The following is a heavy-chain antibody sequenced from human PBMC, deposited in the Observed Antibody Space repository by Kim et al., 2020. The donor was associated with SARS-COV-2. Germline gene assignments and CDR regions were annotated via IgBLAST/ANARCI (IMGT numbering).Heavy chain of an antibody. Sequence: NPSLKSRVTISVDTSKNQFSLKLSSVTAADTAVYYCARGPFGVTQDAFDIWGQGTMVTVSS. J-gene: IGHJ3*02. D-gene: IGHD3-16*01. CDR3: ARGPFGVTQDAFDI. V-gene: IGHV4-39*07.